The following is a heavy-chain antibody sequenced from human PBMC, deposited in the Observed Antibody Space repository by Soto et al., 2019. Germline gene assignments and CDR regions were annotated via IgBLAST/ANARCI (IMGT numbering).Heavy chain of an antibody. CDR1: GYIFTNFY. Sequence: QVQLGQSGAELKKPGASVKISCKSSGYIFTNFYLHWVRQAPGQGLEWMGVIFPNGDRTSYAQSFQGRXXMXRGXCTSTDQMELSSLTCEDTAVYFCAREAPSTGAFDIWGQGTMVTVSS. V-gene: IGHV1-46*01. CDR2: IFPNGDRT. J-gene: IGHJ3*02. D-gene: IGHD2-8*02. CDR3: AREAPSTGAFDI.